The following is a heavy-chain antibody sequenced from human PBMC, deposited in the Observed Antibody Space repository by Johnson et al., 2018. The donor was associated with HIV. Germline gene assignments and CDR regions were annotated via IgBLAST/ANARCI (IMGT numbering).Heavy chain of an antibody. CDR3: ARDRGYSGYDWGAFDI. Sequence: VQLVESGGGVVRPGGSLRLSCGASGFIFHDSGLSWVRQAPGQGLESVAGNTWSGVNTGHADSVMASFTLSRDNAKNSLYLQMNNLRAEDTALYFCARDRGYSGYDWGAFDIWGQGTMVTVSS. CDR1: GFIFHDSG. J-gene: IGHJ3*02. V-gene: IGHV3-20*04. CDR2: NTWSGVNT. D-gene: IGHD5-12*01.